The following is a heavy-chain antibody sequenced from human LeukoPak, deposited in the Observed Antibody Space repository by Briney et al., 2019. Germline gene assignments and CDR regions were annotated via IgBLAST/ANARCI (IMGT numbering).Heavy chain of an antibody. J-gene: IGHJ6*02. V-gene: IGHV1-46*01. CDR2: INPSGGST. CDR1: GYTFTSYY. Sequence: PKASVKVSCKASGYTFTSYYMHWVRQAPGQGLEWMGIINPSGGSTSYAQKFQGRVTMTRDTSTSTVYMELSSLRSEDTAVYYCARDVPYSSGWSYYYYYGMDVWGRGTTVTVSS. D-gene: IGHD6-19*01. CDR3: ARDVPYSSGWSYYYYYGMDV.